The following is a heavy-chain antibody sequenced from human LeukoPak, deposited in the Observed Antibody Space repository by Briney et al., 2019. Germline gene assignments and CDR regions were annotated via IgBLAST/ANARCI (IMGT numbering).Heavy chain of an antibody. J-gene: IGHJ3*02. Sequence: GGSLRLSCAASGFTVSSNYMSWVRQAPGKGLEWVSVIYSGGSTYYADSVKGRFTISRDNSKNTLYLQMNSLRAEDTAVYYCARGRPPGMVRGVPSVAFDIWGQGTMVTVSS. CDR3: ARGRPPGMVRGVPSVAFDI. D-gene: IGHD3-10*01. CDR1: GFTVSSNY. V-gene: IGHV3-66*01. CDR2: IYSGGST.